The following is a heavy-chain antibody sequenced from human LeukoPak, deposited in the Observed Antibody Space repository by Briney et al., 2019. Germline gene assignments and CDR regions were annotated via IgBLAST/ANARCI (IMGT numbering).Heavy chain of an antibody. CDR3: AREDSSSGGADY. CDR2: INPSGGST. V-gene: IGHV1-46*02. J-gene: IGHJ4*02. CDR1: GYTFNNHY. Sequence: ASVKVSCKASGYTFNNHYMYWVRQAPGQGLEWMGVINPSGGSTSYAQKFQGRVTITRDTSASTAYMELSSLRSEDTAVYYCAREDSSSGGADYWGQGTLVTVSS. D-gene: IGHD6-13*01.